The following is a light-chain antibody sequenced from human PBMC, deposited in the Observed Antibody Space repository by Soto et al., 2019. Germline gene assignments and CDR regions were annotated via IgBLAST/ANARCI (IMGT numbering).Light chain of an antibody. Sequence: QSALTQPASVSGSPGQSITISCTGTSSDVGGYNYVSWCQQHPGKAPKLMIYEVSNRPSGVSNRFSGSKSGNTASLTVSGLQAEDEADYYCSSYTTTNTYVFGTGTKLTVL. CDR3: SSYTTTNTYV. V-gene: IGLV2-14*01. J-gene: IGLJ1*01. CDR1: SSDVGGYNY. CDR2: EVS.